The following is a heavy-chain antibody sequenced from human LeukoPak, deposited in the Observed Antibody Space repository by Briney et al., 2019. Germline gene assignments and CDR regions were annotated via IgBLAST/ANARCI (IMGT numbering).Heavy chain of an antibody. J-gene: IGHJ5*01. D-gene: IGHD3-10*01. CDR3: ARAYYYGSGSYPDS. V-gene: IGHV3-48*04. CDR1: GFTFSSYS. Sequence: GGSLRLSCAASGFTFSSYSMNWVRQAPGKGLEWLSYILHNSATIYYANSVKGRFTISRDNAKNSLYLQMNSPRAEDTAVYYCARAYYYGSGSYPDSWGQGTLVTDSS. CDR2: ILHNSATI.